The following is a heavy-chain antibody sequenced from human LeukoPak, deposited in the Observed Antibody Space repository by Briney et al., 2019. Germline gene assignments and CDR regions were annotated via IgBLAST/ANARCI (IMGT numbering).Heavy chain of an antibody. CDR2: IYSGGST. D-gene: IGHD3-22*01. Sequence: PGGSLRLSCAASGFTVSSNYMSWVRQAPGKGLEWVSVIYSGGSTYYADSVKGRFTISRDNSKNTLYLQMNSLRAEDTAVYYCARALITSDFVAFDIWGQGTMVTVSS. V-gene: IGHV3-53*01. CDR1: GFTVSSNY. CDR3: ARALITSDFVAFDI. J-gene: IGHJ3*02.